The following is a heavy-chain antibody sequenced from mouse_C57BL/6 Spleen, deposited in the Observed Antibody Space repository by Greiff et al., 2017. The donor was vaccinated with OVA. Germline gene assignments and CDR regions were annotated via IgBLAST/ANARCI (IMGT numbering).Heavy chain of an antibody. CDR3: ARWDGNLYYFDY. CDR2: IHPNSGST. Sequence: QVQLQQPGAELVKPGASVKLSCKASGYTFTSYWMHWVKQRPGQGLEWIGMIHPNSGSTNYNEKFKSKATLTVDKSSSTAYIQLSSLTSEDSAVYYCARWDGNLYYFDYWGQGTTLTVSS. CDR1: GYTFTSYW. J-gene: IGHJ2*01. V-gene: IGHV1-64*01. D-gene: IGHD2-1*01.